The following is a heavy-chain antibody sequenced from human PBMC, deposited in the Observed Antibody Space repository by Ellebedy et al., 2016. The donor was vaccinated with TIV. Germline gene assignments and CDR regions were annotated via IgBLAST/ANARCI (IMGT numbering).Heavy chain of an antibody. Sequence: GGSLRLXXAASGFTFSSYAMHWVRQAPGKGLEWVAVISYDGSNKYYADSVKGRFTISRDNSKNTLYLQMNSLRAEDTAVYYCARGGVLWAHAFDIWGQGTMVTVSS. D-gene: IGHD3-16*01. J-gene: IGHJ3*02. CDR2: ISYDGSNK. CDR3: ARGGVLWAHAFDI. V-gene: IGHV3-30-3*01. CDR1: GFTFSSYA.